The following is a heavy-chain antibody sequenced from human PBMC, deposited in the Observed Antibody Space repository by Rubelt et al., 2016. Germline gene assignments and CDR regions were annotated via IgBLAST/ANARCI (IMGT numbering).Heavy chain of an antibody. CDR2: IWYDGSNK. J-gene: IGHJ2*01. V-gene: IGHV3-33*01. Sequence: VQLVESGGGLVQPGRSLRHSCAASGFTFSSYGMHWVRQAPGKGLEWVAVIWYDGSNKYYADSVKGRFTISRDNSKNTLYLQMNSLRAEDTAVYYCARDPYSSGWDYWYFDLWGRGTLVTVSS. CDR1: GFTFSSYG. D-gene: IGHD6-19*01. CDR3: ARDPYSSGWDYWYFDL.